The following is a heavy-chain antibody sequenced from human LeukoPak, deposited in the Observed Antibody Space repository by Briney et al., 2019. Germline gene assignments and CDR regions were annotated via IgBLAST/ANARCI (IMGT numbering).Heavy chain of an antibody. CDR1: GGSFSGYY. CDR3: ARKGQQLNAFDP. V-gene: IGHV4-34*01. CDR2: INHSGST. D-gene: IGHD6-13*01. J-gene: IGHJ5*02. Sequence: SETLSLTCAVYGGSFSGYYWSWNRQPPGKGLEWIGEINHSGSTNYNPSLKSRLTISADTSKNQFSLNLSSVTAADTAVYYCARKGQQLNAFDPWGQGTLVTVSS.